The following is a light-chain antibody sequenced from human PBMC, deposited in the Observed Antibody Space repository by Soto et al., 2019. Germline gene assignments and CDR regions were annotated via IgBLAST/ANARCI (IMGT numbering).Light chain of an antibody. V-gene: IGKV3-15*01. Sequence: EIVMTQSPATLSVSPGGRATLSCRASYSVGSDLAWYQVRPGQAPRLLIYDASTRAIGIPTRFSGRGSGTEFTLTISSLQSEDVAVYYCQQYNFWSLFSFVQGTKLEI. J-gene: IGKJ2*01. CDR3: QQYNFWSLFS. CDR1: YSVGSD. CDR2: DAS.